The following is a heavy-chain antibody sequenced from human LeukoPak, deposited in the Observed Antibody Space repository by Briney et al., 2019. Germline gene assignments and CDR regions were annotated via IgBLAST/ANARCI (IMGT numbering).Heavy chain of an antibody. V-gene: IGHV3-48*02. Sequence: PGGSLRLSCSASGFTFSSYGMHCVRQAPGKGLEWVSYISSSSITIYYADSVKGRFTVSRDNAKNSVYLQMNSLRDEDTAVYYCARDRGYSPDVWGQGTTVTVSS. J-gene: IGHJ6*02. CDR1: GFTFSSYG. D-gene: IGHD5-18*01. CDR2: ISSSSITI. CDR3: ARDRGYSPDV.